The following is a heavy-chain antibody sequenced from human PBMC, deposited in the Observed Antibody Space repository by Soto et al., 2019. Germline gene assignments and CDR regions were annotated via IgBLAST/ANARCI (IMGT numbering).Heavy chain of an antibody. J-gene: IGHJ4*02. CDR2: INPNSGVT. D-gene: IGHD1-1*01. Sequence: SVKVSCKASGYTFTGYYIHWVRQAPGQGLEWMGWINPNSGVTNYAQKFQGWVAMTRVTSISTAYMELSSLRSDDTAVYYCARGSQSTTPDFDYWGQGTPVTFSS. CDR3: ARGSQSTTPDFDY. CDR1: GYTFTGYY. V-gene: IGHV1-2*04.